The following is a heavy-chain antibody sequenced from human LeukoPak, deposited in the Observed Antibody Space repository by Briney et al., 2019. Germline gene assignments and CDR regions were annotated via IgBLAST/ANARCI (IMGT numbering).Heavy chain of an antibody. CDR3: PKQSAGSSTWYNLPFDS. CDR2: ISYNGSKK. Sequence: QSGGSLRLSCAASGFTFSSDAMHWVRQAPGKGLEWVSGISYNGSKKYYADSAKGRCTISKDAYQNTLHLQMASLSADDTSVYFCPKQSAGSSTWYNLPFDSWGQGTLVTVSS. D-gene: IGHD6-13*01. J-gene: IGHJ4*02. V-gene: IGHV3-30*04. CDR1: GFTFSSDA.